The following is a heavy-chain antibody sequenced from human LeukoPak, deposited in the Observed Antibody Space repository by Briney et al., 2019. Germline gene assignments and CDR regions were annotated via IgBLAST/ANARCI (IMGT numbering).Heavy chain of an antibody. D-gene: IGHD3-3*01. CDR1: GFTFSSYA. J-gene: IGHJ4*02. Sequence: GGSLRLSCAASGFTFSSYAMSWVRQAPGKGLEWVSAISGSGGSTYYADSVKGRFTISRDNSKNTLYLQMNSLRAEDTAVYYCAKALGYYDFWSGYTSFDYWGQGTLVTVSS. CDR2: ISGSGGST. CDR3: AKALGYYDFWSGYTSFDY. V-gene: IGHV3-23*01.